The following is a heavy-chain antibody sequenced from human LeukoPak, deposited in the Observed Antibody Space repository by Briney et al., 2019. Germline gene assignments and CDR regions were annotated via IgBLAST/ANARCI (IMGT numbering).Heavy chain of an antibody. CDR2: ISGSGGST. Sequence: GGSLRLXCAASGFTFSSYAMSWVRQAPGKGLESVSAISGSGGSTYYADSVKGRFTISRDNSKNTLYLQMNSLRAEDTAVYYCAKPQGTDVVVIAIEFDYWGQGTLVTVSS. CDR3: AKPQGTDVVVIAIEFDY. CDR1: GFTFSSYA. D-gene: IGHD2-21*01. V-gene: IGHV3-23*01. J-gene: IGHJ4*02.